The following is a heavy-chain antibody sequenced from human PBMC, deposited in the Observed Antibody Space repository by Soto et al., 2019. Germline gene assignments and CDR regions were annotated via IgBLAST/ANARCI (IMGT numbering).Heavy chain of an antibody. CDR1: GFIFSDHS. V-gene: IGHV3-72*01. CDR3: TRGYSSGWYSAHLYY. Sequence: EVQLVESGGGLVQPGGSLRLSCAASGFIFSDHSMDWVRQAPGKGLEWVGRTRDKANSYTTEYAASVKGRFTISRDDSKNSLYLQMNSLKTEDTAVYYCTRGYSSGWYSAHLYYWGQGTLVTVSS. CDR2: TRDKANSYTT. J-gene: IGHJ4*02. D-gene: IGHD6-19*01.